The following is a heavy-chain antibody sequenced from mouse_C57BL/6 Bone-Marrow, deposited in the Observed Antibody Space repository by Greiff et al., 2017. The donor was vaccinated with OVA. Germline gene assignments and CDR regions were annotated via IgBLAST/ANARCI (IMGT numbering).Heavy chain of an antibody. D-gene: IGHD4-1*01. CDR3: ARADWDVDAMDY. J-gene: IGHJ4*01. Sequence: VQLKESGPGLVKPSQSLSLTCSVTGYSITSGYYWNWIRQFPGNKLEWMGYISYDGSNNYNPSLKNRISITRDTSKNQFFLKLNSVTTEDTATYYCARADWDVDAMDYWGQGTSVTVSS. CDR1: GYSITSGYY. CDR2: ISYDGSN. V-gene: IGHV3-6*01.